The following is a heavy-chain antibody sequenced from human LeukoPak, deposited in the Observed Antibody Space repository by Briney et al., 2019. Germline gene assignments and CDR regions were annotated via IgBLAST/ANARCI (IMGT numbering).Heavy chain of an antibody. D-gene: IGHD6-19*01. Sequence: SVTVSCKASGGTFSSYAISWVRQAPGQGLEWMGRIIPILGIANYAQKFQGRVTTTADKSTSTAYMELSSLRSEDTAVYYCASKGGGIAVAGTKAFDIWGQGTMVTVSS. CDR3: ASKGGGIAVAGTKAFDI. CDR1: GGTFSSYA. V-gene: IGHV1-69*04. CDR2: IIPILGIA. J-gene: IGHJ3*02.